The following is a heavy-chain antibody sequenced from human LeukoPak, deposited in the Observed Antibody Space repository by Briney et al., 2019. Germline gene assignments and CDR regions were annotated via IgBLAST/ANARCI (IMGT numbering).Heavy chain of an antibody. CDR1: GFTFSSYG. CDR2: IWYDGSNK. CDR3: AQGYCSGGSCHSFDY. V-gene: IGHV3-33*06. Sequence: PGRSLRLSCAASGFTFSSYGMHWVRQAPGKGLEWVAVIWYDGSNKYYADSVKGRFTISRDNSKNTLYLQMNSLRAEDTAVYYCAQGYCSGGSCHSFDYWGQGTLVTVSS. D-gene: IGHD2-15*01. J-gene: IGHJ4*02.